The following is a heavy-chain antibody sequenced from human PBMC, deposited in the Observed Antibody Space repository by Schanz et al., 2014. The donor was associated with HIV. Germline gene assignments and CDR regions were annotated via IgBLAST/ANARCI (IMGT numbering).Heavy chain of an antibody. CDR2: ISGSGGSS. J-gene: IGHJ6*02. CDR1: GFTFSSYA. D-gene: IGHD3-3*01. V-gene: IGHV3-23*01. Sequence: EVQLLESGGGLVQPGGSLRLSCAASGFTFSSYAMSWVRQAPGKGLEWVSAISGSGGSSYYADSVKGRFTISRDNSKNTLYLQMNSLRAEDTAVYYCARDWRPNYDFWSGSIGVIGMDVWGQGTTVTVSS. CDR3: ARDWRPNYDFWSGSIGVIGMDV.